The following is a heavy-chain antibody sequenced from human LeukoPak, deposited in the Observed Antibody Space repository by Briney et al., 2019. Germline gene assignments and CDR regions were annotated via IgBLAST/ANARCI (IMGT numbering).Heavy chain of an antibody. D-gene: IGHD2-2*01. CDR1: GFTFSSYG. Sequence: GGSLRLSCAASGFTFSSYGMHWVRQAPGKGLEWVAFIRYDGSNKYYADSVRGRFTISRDNSKNTLYLQMNSLRAEDTAVYYCAKDEADIVVVPAASGSYYMDVWGKGTTVTVSS. CDR3: AKDEADIVVVPAASGSYYMDV. V-gene: IGHV3-30*02. CDR2: IRYDGSNK. J-gene: IGHJ6*03.